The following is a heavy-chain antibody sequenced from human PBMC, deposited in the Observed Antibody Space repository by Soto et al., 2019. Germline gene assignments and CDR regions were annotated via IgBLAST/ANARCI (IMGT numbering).Heavy chain of an antibody. Sequence: QVQLVQSGAEVKKPGSSVKVSCKASGGTFSSYAISWVRQAPGHGLEWMGGIIPIFGTANYAQKCQGRVRITADKSTCTAYRELSSLRSADTAVYYCARVNKQLGYYYGMDVWGQGTTVTDSS. CDR3: ARVNKQLGYYYGMDV. D-gene: IGHD6-6*01. V-gene: IGHV1-69*06. J-gene: IGHJ6*02. CDR2: IIPIFGTA. CDR1: GGTFSSYA.